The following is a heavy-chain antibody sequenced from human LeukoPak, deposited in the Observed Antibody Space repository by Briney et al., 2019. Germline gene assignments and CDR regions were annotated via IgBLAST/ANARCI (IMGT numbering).Heavy chain of an antibody. V-gene: IGHV4-34*01. CDR1: GGSFSGYY. CDR3: ARHAPARFLEWLLPPALVDV. Sequence: SETLSLTCAVYGGSFSGYYWSWIRQPPGKGLEWIGEINHSGSTNYNPSLKSRVTISVDTSKNQFSLKLSSVTAADTAVYYCARHAPARFLEWLLPPALVDVWGKGTTVTVSS. D-gene: IGHD3-3*01. CDR2: INHSGST. J-gene: IGHJ6*04.